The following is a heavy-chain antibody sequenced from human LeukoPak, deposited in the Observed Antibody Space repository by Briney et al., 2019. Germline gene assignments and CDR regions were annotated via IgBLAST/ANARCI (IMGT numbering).Heavy chain of an antibody. CDR3: ATAVAGDFDY. CDR2: ISGSGGTT. D-gene: IGHD6-19*01. CDR1: GFTFTSYG. Sequence: PGGSLRLSCAASGFTFTSYGMSWIRQAPGKGLEWVSAISGSGGTTYYADSVKGRFTISGDNSKNTLYLQMNSLRAEDTAVYYCATAVAGDFDYWGQGTLVTVSS. V-gene: IGHV3-23*01. J-gene: IGHJ4*02.